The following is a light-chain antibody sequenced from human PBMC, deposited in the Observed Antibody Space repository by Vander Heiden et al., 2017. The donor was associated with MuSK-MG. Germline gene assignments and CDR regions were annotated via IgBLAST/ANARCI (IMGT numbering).Light chain of an antibody. CDR2: WAS. CDR3: QQHHTTPQT. CDR1: QSVIYSSNNKNY. Sequence: DIVMTQFPDSLAVSLGGRVTINCKSSQSVIYSSNNKNYLAWYQQKPGQPPKLLIYWASTRESGVPDRFSGSGSGTDFTLTISSLQAEDVAVYYCQQHHTTPQTFGQGTKVEIK. V-gene: IGKV4-1*01. J-gene: IGKJ1*01.